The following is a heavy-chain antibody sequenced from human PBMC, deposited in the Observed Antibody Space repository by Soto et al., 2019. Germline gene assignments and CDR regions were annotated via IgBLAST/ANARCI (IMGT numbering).Heavy chain of an antibody. J-gene: IGHJ4*02. CDR2: IKGDGSEK. CDR3: AKDVR. V-gene: IGHV3-7*05. Sequence: GGSLRLSCAASGFTFSSHWMSWVRQAPGKGLEWVANIKGDGSEKYYVDSVKGRFTISRDNAKSSLYLQMNSLRVEDTALYYCAKDVRWGQGTLVTVSS. CDR1: GFTFSSHW.